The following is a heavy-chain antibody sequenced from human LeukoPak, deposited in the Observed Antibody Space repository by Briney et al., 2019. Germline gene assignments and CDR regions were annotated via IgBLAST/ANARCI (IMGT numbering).Heavy chain of an antibody. V-gene: IGHV1-18*01. D-gene: IGHD2-2*01. J-gene: IGHJ5*02. CDR1: GYTFTTYG. CDR3: ARDPGTRVVDP. CDR2: INTYNGNT. Sequence: ASVKVSCEASGYTFTTYGISWVRQAPGQGLEWMGWINTYNGNTNYAQKVQGRVTMTTDTSTSTAYMELRSLRSGDTALYYCARDPGTRVVDPWGQGTLVTVSS.